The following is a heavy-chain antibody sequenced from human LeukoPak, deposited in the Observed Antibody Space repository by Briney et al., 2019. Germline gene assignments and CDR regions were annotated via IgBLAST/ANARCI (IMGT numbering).Heavy chain of an antibody. D-gene: IGHD6-13*01. CDR1: GYSISSGYY. CDR3: ARLKGGAAAGIKVGYYFDY. CDR2: IYHSGST. J-gene: IGHJ4*02. Sequence: PSETLSLTCTVSGYSISSGYYWGWIRQPPGKGLEWIGSIYHSGSTYYNPSLKSRVTISVDTSKNQFSLKLSSVTAADTAVYYCARLKGGAAAGIKVGYYFDYWGQGTLVTVSS. V-gene: IGHV4-38-2*02.